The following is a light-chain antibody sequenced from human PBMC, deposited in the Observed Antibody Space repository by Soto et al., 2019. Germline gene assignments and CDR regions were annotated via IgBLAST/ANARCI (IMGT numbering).Light chain of an antibody. V-gene: IGKV3-15*01. CDR3: QQYKRWPPLT. Sequence: EIVMTQSPATLSVSPGETATLSCRASQSVAFHLAWYQQKPGQGPRLLIYGAFTRATGIPARFSGSGSGTEITLTSSSLQSEDVAVYYGQQYKRWPPLTFGGGTKVEIK. CDR2: GAF. CDR1: QSVAFH. J-gene: IGKJ4*01.